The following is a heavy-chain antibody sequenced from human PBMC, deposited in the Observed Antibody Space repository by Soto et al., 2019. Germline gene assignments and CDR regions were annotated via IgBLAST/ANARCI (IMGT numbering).Heavy chain of an antibody. CDR3: ARGVLLWFGEFPPPYYFDY. CDR2: IYYSGST. D-gene: IGHD3-10*01. Sequence: PSETLSLTCTVSGGSVSSGSYYWSWIRQPPGKGLEWIGYIYYSGSTNYNPSLKSRVTISVDTSKNQFSLKLSSVTAADTAVYYCARGVLLWFGEFPPPYYFDYWGQGTLVTVSS. J-gene: IGHJ4*02. CDR1: GGSVSSGSYY. V-gene: IGHV4-61*01.